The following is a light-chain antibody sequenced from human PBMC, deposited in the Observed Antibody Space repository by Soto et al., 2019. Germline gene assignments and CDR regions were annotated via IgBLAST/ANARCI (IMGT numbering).Light chain of an antibody. CDR3: QQYNSYQYT. CDR2: GAS. V-gene: IGKV3-15*01. J-gene: IGKJ2*01. Sequence: EIVMTQSPATLSVSPGERATLSCRASQSVSGNLAWYQQKPGQAPRLLIYGASTRATGIPARFSGSGSGTEFTLTISSLQPDDFATYYCQQYNSYQYTFGQGTKVDIK. CDR1: QSVSGN.